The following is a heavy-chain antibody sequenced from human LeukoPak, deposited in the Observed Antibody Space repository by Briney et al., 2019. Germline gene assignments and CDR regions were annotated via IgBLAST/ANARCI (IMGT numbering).Heavy chain of an antibody. Sequence: GGSLRLSSAASGFTFSSYWMSWVRQAPGKGREWVANIKQDGSEKYYVDSVKGRFTISRDNAKNSLYLQMNSLRAEDTAVYYCARDRLTVTSYDYWGQGTLVTVSS. CDR2: IKQDGSEK. J-gene: IGHJ4*02. V-gene: IGHV3-7*01. CDR3: ARDRLTVTSYDY. D-gene: IGHD4-17*01. CDR1: GFTFSSYW.